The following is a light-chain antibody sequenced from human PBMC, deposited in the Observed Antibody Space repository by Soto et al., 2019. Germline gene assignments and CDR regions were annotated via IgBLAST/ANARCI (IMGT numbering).Light chain of an antibody. J-gene: IGLJ2*01. CDR3: SSYAGSSTHVV. Sequence: QSALTQPASVSGSPGQSITISCTGISDDVGSYNLVSWYQQHPGKAPKVMIYEGTKRPSGVSNRLSGSRPGNTASLTISGLQAEDEAHYYCSSYAGSSTHVVFGGGTKLTVL. CDR2: EGT. CDR1: SDDVGSYNL. V-gene: IGLV2-23*01.